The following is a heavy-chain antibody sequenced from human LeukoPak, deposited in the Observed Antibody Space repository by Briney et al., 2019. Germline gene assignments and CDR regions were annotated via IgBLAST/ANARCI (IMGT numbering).Heavy chain of an antibody. CDR1: GFTFSSYG. D-gene: IGHD3-22*01. V-gene: IGHV3-30*18. Sequence: GGSLRLSCAASGFTFSSYGMHWVRQAPGKELEWVAVISYDGSNKYYADSVKGRFTISRDNSKNTLYLQMNSLRAEDTAVYYCAKDRDYYDSSGYYYFDYWGQGTLVTVSS. CDR2: ISYDGSNK. J-gene: IGHJ4*02. CDR3: AKDRDYYDSSGYYYFDY.